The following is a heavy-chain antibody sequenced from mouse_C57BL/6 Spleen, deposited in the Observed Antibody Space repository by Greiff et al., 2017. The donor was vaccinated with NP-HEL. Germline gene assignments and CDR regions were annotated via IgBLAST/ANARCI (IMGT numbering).Heavy chain of an antibody. J-gene: IGHJ4*01. CDR1: GFTFSDYG. V-gene: IGHV5-17*01. CDR2: ISSGSSTI. D-gene: IGHD5-1-1*01. Sequence: EVMLVESGGGLVKPGGSLKLSCAASGFTFSDYGMHWVRQAPEKGLEWVAYISSGSSTIYYADTVKGRFTISRDNAKNTLFLQMTSLRSDDTAMYYCARGYTGYAMDYWGQGTSVTVSS. CDR3: ARGYTGYAMDY.